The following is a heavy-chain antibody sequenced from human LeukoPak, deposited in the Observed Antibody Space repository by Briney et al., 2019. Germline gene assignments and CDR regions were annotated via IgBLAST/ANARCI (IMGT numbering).Heavy chain of an antibody. V-gene: IGHV3-23*01. Sequence: GGSLRLSCAASGFTFNNYGLIWVRQAPGKGLEWVAAISNDGGGTMYAAFVKGRFTISRDNSKNTLFLQMNSLRAEDTALYYCAKGSSGYFADLWGQGTLVTVSS. J-gene: IGHJ5*02. D-gene: IGHD3-22*01. CDR1: GFTFNNYG. CDR3: AKGSSGYFADL. CDR2: ISNDGGGT.